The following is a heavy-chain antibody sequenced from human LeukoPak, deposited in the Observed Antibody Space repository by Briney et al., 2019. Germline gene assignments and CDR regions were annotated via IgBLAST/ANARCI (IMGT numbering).Heavy chain of an antibody. Sequence: SETLSLTCTVSGGSISSYYWSWIRQPPGKGLEWIGYIYTSGSTNYSPSLKSRVTISVDTSKNQFSLKLSSVTAAGTAVYYCARQILDWGQGTLVTVSS. CDR2: IYTSGST. D-gene: IGHD2/OR15-2a*01. CDR3: ARQILD. J-gene: IGHJ4*02. CDR1: GGSISSYY. V-gene: IGHV4-4*09.